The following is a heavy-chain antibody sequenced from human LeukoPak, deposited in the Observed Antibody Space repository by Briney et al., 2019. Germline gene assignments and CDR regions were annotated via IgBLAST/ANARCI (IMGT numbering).Heavy chain of an antibody. V-gene: IGHV4-59*01. CDR2: IYLSGNT. D-gene: IGHD5-18*01. Sequence: PSETLSLTCTVSGGSISTYYWSWLRQPPGKGLEWIGYIYLSGNTDYNPSLESRVTISVDTSQNQFSLKLSSVTAADTAVYYCARGGGFSYGFYYYYGMDVWGKGTTVTVSS. CDR3: ARGGGFSYGFYYYYGMDV. CDR1: GGSISTYY. J-gene: IGHJ6*04.